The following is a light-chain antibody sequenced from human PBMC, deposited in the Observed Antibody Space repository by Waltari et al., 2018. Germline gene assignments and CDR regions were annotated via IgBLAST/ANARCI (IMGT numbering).Light chain of an antibody. CDR2: QDS. V-gene: IGLV3-1*01. Sequence: SYELTQPPSVSVSPGQTASITCSGDKLGDKYACWYQQKPGPSPVLVIYQDSKRPSGIPERFSGSNSGNTATLTISGTQAMDEADYYCQAWDSSTLVVFGGGTKLTVL. J-gene: IGLJ2*01. CDR1: KLGDKY. CDR3: QAWDSSTLVV.